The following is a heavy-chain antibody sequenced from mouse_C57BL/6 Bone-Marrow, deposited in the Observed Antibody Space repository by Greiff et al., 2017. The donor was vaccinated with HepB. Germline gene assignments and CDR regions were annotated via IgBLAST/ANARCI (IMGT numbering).Heavy chain of an antibody. V-gene: IGHV1-63*01. J-gene: IGHJ1*03. CDR3: ARKYYGSPWYFDV. CDR1: GYTFTNYW. Sequence: VQLQQSGAELVRPGTSVKMSCKASGYTFTNYWIGWAKQRPGHGLEWIGDIYPGGGYTNYNEKFKGKATLTADKSSSTAYMQFSSLTSEDSAIYYCARKYYGSPWYFDVWGTGTTFTVSS. D-gene: IGHD1-1*01. CDR2: IYPGGGYT.